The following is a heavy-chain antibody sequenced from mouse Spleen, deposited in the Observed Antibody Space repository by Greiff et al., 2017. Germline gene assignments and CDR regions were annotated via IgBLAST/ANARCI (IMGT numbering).Heavy chain of an antibody. CDR2: INPSTGGT. Sequence: VQLQQSGPELVKPGASVKISCKASGYSFTGYYMNWVKQSPEKSLEWIGEINPSTGGTTYNQKFKAKATLTVDKSSSTAYMQLKSLTSEDSAVYYCAREKIGGLYAMDYWGQGTSVTVSS. CDR3: AREKIGGLYAMDY. D-gene: IGHD1-1*02. CDR1: GYSFTGYY. V-gene: IGHV1-42*01. J-gene: IGHJ4*01.